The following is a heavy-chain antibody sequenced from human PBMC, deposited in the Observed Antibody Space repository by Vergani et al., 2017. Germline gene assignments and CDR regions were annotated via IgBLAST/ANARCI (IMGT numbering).Heavy chain of an antibody. J-gene: IGHJ4*02. Sequence: QVQLVESGGGVVQPGRSLRLSCAASGFTFSSYAMHWVRQAPGKGLEWVAVISYDGSNKYYADSVTGRFTISRDNSKNTLYLQMNSLRAEDTAVYYCARGGIAVAGNFLYYFDYWGQGTLVTVSS. V-gene: IGHV3-30-3*01. CDR2: ISYDGSNK. CDR3: ARGGIAVAGNFLYYFDY. D-gene: IGHD6-19*01. CDR1: GFTFSSYA.